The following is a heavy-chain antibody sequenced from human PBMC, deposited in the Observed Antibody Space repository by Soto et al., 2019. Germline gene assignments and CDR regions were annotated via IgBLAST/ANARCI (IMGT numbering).Heavy chain of an antibody. CDR1: GGSISSGGYY. V-gene: IGHV4-31*02. CDR2: IYYSGST. D-gene: IGHD3-3*02. CDR3: TWKIFDY. Sequence: SETLSLTCTVSGGSISSGGYYWSWIRQHPGKGLEWIGYIYYSGSTYYNPSLKSRVTISVDTPKNQFSLKLSSVTAHRQAFISNTWKIFDYWGQGTLVTVSS. J-gene: IGHJ4*02.